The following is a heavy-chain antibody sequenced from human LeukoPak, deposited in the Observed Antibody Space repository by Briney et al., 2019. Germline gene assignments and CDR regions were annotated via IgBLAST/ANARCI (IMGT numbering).Heavy chain of an antibody. CDR3: ARDYKYAFDN. V-gene: IGHV3-11*06. Sequence: GGSLRLSCTPSGFIFGDYHLSWFRQAPGKGLEWISYIGIDSGNTNYADSVKGRFTISGDKAKNSLYLQMNSLRVEDTAVYYCARDYKYAFDNWGQGTLVTVSS. CDR1: GFIFGDYH. J-gene: IGHJ4*02. D-gene: IGHD5-24*01. CDR2: IGIDSGNT.